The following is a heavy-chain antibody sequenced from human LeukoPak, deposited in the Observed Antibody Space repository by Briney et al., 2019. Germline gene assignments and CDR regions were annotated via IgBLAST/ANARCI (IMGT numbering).Heavy chain of an antibody. CDR3: ARPRYCSSTSCPDAFDI. CDR1: GGTFSSYA. Sequence: SVKVSCKASGGTFSSYAISWVRQAPGQGLEWMGGFIPIFGTANYAQKFQGRVTITADESTSTAYMELSSLRSEDTAVYYCARPRYCSSTSCPDAFDIWGQGTMVTVSS. J-gene: IGHJ3*02. V-gene: IGHV1-69*01. D-gene: IGHD2-2*01. CDR2: FIPIFGTA.